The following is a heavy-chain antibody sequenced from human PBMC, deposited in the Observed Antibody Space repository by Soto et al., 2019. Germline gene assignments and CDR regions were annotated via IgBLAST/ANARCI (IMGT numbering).Heavy chain of an antibody. J-gene: IGHJ4*02. Sequence: PSETLSLTGTVSGGSIRSYYWSWIRQPPGKGLEWIGYIYYSGSTNYNPSLKSRVTISVDTSKNQFSLKLSSVTAADTAVYYCARAQRVLSYYDYWGQGTLVTVSS. CDR1: GGSIRSYY. CDR3: ARAQRVLSYYDY. V-gene: IGHV4-59*01. CDR2: IYYSGST. D-gene: IGHD3-9*01.